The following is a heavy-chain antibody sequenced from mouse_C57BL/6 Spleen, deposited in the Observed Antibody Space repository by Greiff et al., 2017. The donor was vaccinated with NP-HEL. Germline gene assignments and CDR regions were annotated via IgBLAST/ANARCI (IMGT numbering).Heavy chain of an antibody. CDR2: ISGGGGNT. CDR3: ARHDGSSLDY. CDR1: GFTFSSYT. V-gene: IGHV5-9*01. Sequence: EVNVVESGGGLVKPGGSLKLSCAASGFTFSSYTMSWVRQTPEKRLEWVATISGGGGNTYYPDSVKGRFTISRDNAKNTLYLQMSSLRSEDTALYYCARHDGSSLDYWGQGTTLTVSS. D-gene: IGHD1-1*01. J-gene: IGHJ2*01.